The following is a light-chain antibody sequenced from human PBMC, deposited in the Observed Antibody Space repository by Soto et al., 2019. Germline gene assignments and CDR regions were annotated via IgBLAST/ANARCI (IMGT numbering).Light chain of an antibody. CDR1: QSLSSN. V-gene: IGKV3-15*01. J-gene: IGKJ4*01. CDR3: QQYDDWPPLT. CDR2: GAS. Sequence: EIVMTQSPATLSVSPGETATLSCRASQSLSSNLAWYQQRPGQAPRLLIYGASTRAAGIPPRFSGRGSGTEFTLTISSLQAEDFAIYYCQQYDDWPPLTFGGGTKVEIK.